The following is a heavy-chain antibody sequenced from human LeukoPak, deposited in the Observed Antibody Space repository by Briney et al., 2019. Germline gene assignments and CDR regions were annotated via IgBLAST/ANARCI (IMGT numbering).Heavy chain of an antibody. Sequence: PGGSLRLSCAASGLTFSSHWVHWVRQAPGKGLVWVSRITNDGSSTTYADSVKGRFTTSKDNAKNTVYLQMNNLRAEDTAVYYCVSFYETYWGRGTLVTVSS. D-gene: IGHD2-2*01. CDR3: VSFYETY. J-gene: IGHJ4*02. CDR2: ITNDGSST. V-gene: IGHV3-74*01. CDR1: GLTFSSHW.